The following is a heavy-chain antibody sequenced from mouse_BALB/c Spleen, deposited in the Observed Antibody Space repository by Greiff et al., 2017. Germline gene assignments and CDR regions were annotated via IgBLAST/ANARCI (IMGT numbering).Heavy chain of an antibody. V-gene: IGHV1-5*01. Sequence: EVQLQQSGAELASPGASVTLSCKASGYTFTSYWMHWVKQRPGQGLEWIGAIYPGNSDTSYNQKFKGKAKLTAVTSTSTAYMELSSLTNEDSAVYYCTRWDGSSYGYAMDYWGQGTSVTVSS. J-gene: IGHJ4*01. D-gene: IGHD1-1*01. CDR3: TRWDGSSYGYAMDY. CDR2: IYPGNSDT. CDR1: GYTFTSYW.